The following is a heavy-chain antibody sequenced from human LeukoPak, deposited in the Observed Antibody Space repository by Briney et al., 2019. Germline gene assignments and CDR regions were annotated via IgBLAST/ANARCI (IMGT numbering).Heavy chain of an antibody. CDR2: INPNSGGT. J-gene: IGHJ5*02. D-gene: IGHD2-2*01. CDR1: GYTFTGYY. Sequence: ASVKVSCKASGYTFTGYYMHWVRQAPGQGLEWMGWINPNSGGTNYAQKFQGRVTMTRDTSISTAYMELSRLRSDDTAVYYCARVLTPAPLWWFDPWGQGTLVTVSS. V-gene: IGHV1-2*02. CDR3: ARVLTPAPLWWFDP.